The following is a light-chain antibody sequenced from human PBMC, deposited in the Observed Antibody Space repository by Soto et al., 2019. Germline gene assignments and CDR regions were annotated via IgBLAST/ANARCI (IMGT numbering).Light chain of an antibody. Sequence: QSALTQPGSVSGSPGQPITISCTGNSTDVGRYNYVSWYQQHPGKAPKLMIYDVANRPSGVSNRFSGSKSGITASLTISGLQAEDEVDYYCSSYTTSSTYVFGTGTKLTVL. CDR1: STDVGRYNY. CDR2: DVA. J-gene: IGLJ1*01. V-gene: IGLV2-14*01. CDR3: SSYTTSSTYV.